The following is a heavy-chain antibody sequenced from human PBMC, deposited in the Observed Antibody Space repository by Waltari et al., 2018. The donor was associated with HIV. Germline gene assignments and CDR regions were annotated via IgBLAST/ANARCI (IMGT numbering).Heavy chain of an antibody. CDR1: GFSMSPYG. CDR2: IGFDGRNE. Sequence: QVPLVESGGGVVQPGRSLRLSCAASGFSMSPYGMHWVRQAPGKGLEWVALIGFDGRNEYYSDSVKGRLIISRDNSKSTLYLQMNSLRVEDTAVYFCARDQDYMGRLSYFDLWGRGTLVTVSS. V-gene: IGHV3-33*01. CDR3: ARDQDYMGRLSYFDL. D-gene: IGHD4-4*01. J-gene: IGHJ2*01.